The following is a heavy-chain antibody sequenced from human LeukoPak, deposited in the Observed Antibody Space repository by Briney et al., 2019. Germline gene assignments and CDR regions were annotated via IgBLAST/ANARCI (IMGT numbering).Heavy chain of an antibody. CDR3: ARLRVVVPAAIVGPYFDY. CDR1: GYSFTSYW. V-gene: IGHV5-51*01. J-gene: IGHJ4*02. Sequence: GESLKISCQGSGYSFTSYWIGWVRQMPGKGLEWMGIIYPGDSDTRYSPSFQGQVTISADKSISTAYLQWSSLKASDTAMYYCARLRVVVPAAIVGPYFDYWGQGTLVTVSS. CDR2: IYPGDSDT. D-gene: IGHD2-2*01.